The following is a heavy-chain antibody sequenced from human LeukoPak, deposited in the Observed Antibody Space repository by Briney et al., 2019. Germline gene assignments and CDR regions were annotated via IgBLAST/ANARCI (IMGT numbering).Heavy chain of an antibody. D-gene: IGHD6-13*01. CDR1: GFTFSSYG. J-gene: IGHJ4*02. V-gene: IGHV3-30*18. CDR2: ISYDGSNK. Sequence: GGSLRLSCAASGFTFSSYGMHWVRQAPGKGLEWVAVISYDGSNKYYADSVKGRFTISRDNSKNTLYLQMNSLRAEDTAVYYCAKSHTAAAGFDYWGQGTLVTVSS. CDR3: AKSHTAAAGFDY.